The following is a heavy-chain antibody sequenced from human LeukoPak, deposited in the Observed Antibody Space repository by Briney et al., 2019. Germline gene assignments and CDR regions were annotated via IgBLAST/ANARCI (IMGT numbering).Heavy chain of an antibody. V-gene: IGHV1-18*01. CDR2: ISAYNGNT. CDR1: GYTFTSYG. J-gene: IGHJ5*02. Sequence: ASVKVSCKASGYTFTSYGISWVRQAPGQGLEWMGWISAYNGNTNYAQKLQGRVTMTTDTSTSTAYMELRSLRSEDTAVYYCARDQDGYYDSSGYAPNWFDPWGQGTLVTVSS. CDR3: ARDQDGYYDSSGYAPNWFDP. D-gene: IGHD3-22*01.